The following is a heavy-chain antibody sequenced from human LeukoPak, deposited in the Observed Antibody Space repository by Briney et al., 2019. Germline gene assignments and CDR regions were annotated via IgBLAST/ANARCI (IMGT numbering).Heavy chain of an antibody. Sequence: ASVKVSCKASGYTFTGYHMHWVRQAPGQGLEWMGWINPNSGGRSYAQKFQGRVTMTQDTSITTAYMELSRLTSDDTPVYFCARGRGITLFGVVRDYFDFWGQGTLVTVSS. CDR3: ARGRGITLFGVVRDYFDF. D-gene: IGHD3-3*01. CDR1: GYTFTGYH. CDR2: INPNSGGR. V-gene: IGHV1-2*02. J-gene: IGHJ4*02.